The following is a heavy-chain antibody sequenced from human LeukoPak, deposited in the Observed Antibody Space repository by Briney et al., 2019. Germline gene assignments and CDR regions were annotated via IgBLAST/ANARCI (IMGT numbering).Heavy chain of an antibody. V-gene: IGHV1-18*01. CDR3: ARDSRWEPYTTFDY. CDR1: GYTFTSYG. D-gene: IGHD1-26*01. CDR2: ISAYSGNT. J-gene: IGHJ4*02. Sequence: RGASVKVSCKASGYTFTSYGISWVRQAPGQGLEWMGWISAYSGNTKYAQKLQGRVTMATDTSTSTAYMELRSLRSDDTAVYYCARDSRWEPYTTFDYWGQGTLVTVSS.